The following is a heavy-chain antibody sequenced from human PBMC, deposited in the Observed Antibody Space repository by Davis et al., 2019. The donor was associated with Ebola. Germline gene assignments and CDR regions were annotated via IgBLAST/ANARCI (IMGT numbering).Heavy chain of an antibody. Sequence: ASVKVSCKASGYTFTNYAISWVRPAPGQGLEWMAWISGYHGNTNYAQKLQGRVTTTTDTSTGTAYMELRSLRSDDTAVYYCAREAWIDCSDSSCYPEDDSFDIWGQGTMVTVSS. D-gene: IGHD2-15*01. J-gene: IGHJ3*02. V-gene: IGHV1-18*01. CDR3: AREAWIDCSDSSCYPEDDSFDI. CDR1: GYTFTNYA. CDR2: ISGYHGNT.